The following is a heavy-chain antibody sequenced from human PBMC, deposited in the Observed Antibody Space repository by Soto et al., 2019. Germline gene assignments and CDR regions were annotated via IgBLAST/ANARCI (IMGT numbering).Heavy chain of an antibody. J-gene: IGHJ4*02. CDR2: TYHTGST. D-gene: IGHD2-8*01. V-gene: IGHV4-4*02. Sequence: SETLSLTCAVSRGTISSDYWWSWVRQPPGKGLEWIGETYHTGSTNYNPSLKSRVTISVDKSKNQFSLKLNSVTAAGTAVYYCTRNGLYCLDYWGQGSLVTVSS. CDR1: RGTISSDYW. CDR3: TRNGLYCLDY.